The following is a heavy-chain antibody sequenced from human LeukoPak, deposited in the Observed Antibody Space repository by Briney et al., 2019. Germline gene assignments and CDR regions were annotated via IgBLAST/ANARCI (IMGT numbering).Heavy chain of an antibody. CDR2: IWYDGSNK. J-gene: IGHJ6*02. CDR3: ARENSGGYYYGMNV. CDR1: GFTFSSYG. Sequence: GGSLRLSCAASGFTFSSYGMHWVRQAPGKGLEWVAVIWYDGSNKYYADSVKGRFTISRDNSKNTLYLQMNSLRAEDTAVYYCARENSGGYYYGMNVWGQGTTVTVSS. V-gene: IGHV3-33*01. D-gene: IGHD4-23*01.